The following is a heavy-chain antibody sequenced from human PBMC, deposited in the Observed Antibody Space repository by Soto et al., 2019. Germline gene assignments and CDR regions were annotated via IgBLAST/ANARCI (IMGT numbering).Heavy chain of an antibody. Sequence: PGGSLSLSCAASGFTFISYAMTGVRQAPGKGLEWVSGISGSGATTSYADSVKGRFTVSRDNSKNTLYLQMNSLRVEDTAVYYCAKLRYFDWSSYNWFEYWGQGT. CDR3: AKLRYFDWSSYNWFEY. CDR2: ISGSGATT. D-gene: IGHD3-9*01. J-gene: IGHJ5*01. CDR1: GFTFISYA. V-gene: IGHV3-23*01.